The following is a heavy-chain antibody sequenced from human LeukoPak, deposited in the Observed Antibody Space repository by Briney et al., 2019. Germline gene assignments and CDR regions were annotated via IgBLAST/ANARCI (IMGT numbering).Heavy chain of an antibody. CDR2: IYYSGSI. CDR3: ATHPLLDY. Sequence: SETLSLTCTVSGDSIRRDNYYWGWIRQPPGKGLEWIGSIYYSGSIYYNPSLKSRVSISVDPSKSQFSLKLTSVTAADTAVYYCATHPLLDYWGQGSLVTVSS. J-gene: IGHJ4*02. D-gene: IGHD3-16*02. V-gene: IGHV4-39*01. CDR1: GDSIRRDNYY.